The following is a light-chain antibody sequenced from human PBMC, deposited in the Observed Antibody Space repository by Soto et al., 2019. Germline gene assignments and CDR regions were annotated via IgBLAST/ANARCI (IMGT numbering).Light chain of an antibody. CDR2: DVS. Sequence: EIVLTQSPATLSLSPGERATLSCRASQSVDSHLAWYQQKPGQAPRLLIYDVSNRATGIAARFSGSGSGTDFTLTASSLEPEPFAVYYCQLRRSWPLTFAGGTKVEIK. CDR1: QSVDSH. CDR3: QLRRSWPLT. V-gene: IGKV3-11*01. J-gene: IGKJ4*01.